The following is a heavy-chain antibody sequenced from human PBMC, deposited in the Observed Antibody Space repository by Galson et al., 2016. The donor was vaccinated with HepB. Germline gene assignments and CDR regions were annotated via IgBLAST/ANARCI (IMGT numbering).Heavy chain of an antibody. CDR2: IGPSDSYT. CDR3: ARRTGFGARFDY. J-gene: IGHJ4*02. V-gene: IGHV5-10-1*01. Sequence: QSGAEVKKPGESLRISCKGSGYSFTSYYINWVRQMPGKGLEWMGNIGPSDSYTNYSPSFQGHVTISADKSITTAYLQWSSLTASDTAMYYCARRTGFGARFDYWGQGTLVTVST. CDR1: GYSFTSYY. D-gene: IGHD3-10*01.